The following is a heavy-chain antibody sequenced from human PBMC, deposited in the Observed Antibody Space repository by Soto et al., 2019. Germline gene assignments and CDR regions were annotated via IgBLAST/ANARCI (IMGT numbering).Heavy chain of an antibody. CDR1: GYSFSTYA. Sequence: QVQLVQSGADVKKPGASVKVSCEASGYSFSTYAISWVRQAPGQGLEWLGRISTYSGNTNYAQILQGRVTLTTDTSTNTAFMELRSLRSDDTAVYYCARTIAVAGIGYYFDYWGQGTLGTVSS. CDR2: ISTYSGNT. V-gene: IGHV1-18*04. J-gene: IGHJ4*02. CDR3: ARTIAVAGIGYYFDY. D-gene: IGHD6-19*01.